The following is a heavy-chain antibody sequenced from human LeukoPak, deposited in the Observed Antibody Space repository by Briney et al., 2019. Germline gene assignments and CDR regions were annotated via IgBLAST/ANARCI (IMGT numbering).Heavy chain of an antibody. Sequence: GGSLTLSCTASGFTFSSYAMSWVRQAPGKGLEWVSSISGSGVGTSYADSVKGRFTISRVNSKNTLYLQMNSLTADGTSVYSCTNHYDGSGSYWTGLDYWGQGTLVSVSS. J-gene: IGHJ4*02. V-gene: IGHV3-23*01. CDR2: ISGSGVGT. CDR1: GFTFSSYA. D-gene: IGHD3-10*01. CDR3: TNHYDGSGSYWTGLDY.